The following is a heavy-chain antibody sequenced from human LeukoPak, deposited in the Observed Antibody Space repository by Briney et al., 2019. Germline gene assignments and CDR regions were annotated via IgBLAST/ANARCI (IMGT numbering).Heavy chain of an antibody. J-gene: IGHJ6*02. Sequence: PGWSLRLSCAASGFTFSNYAMHWVRQAPGKGLEWVAVISYDGSNKFYADSVKGRFTISRDNSKNTLYLQMNSLKPEDTAVYYCARRGGIVGTTNYYYGMDVWGQGTTVTVSS. D-gene: IGHD1-26*01. V-gene: IGHV3-30-3*01. CDR2: ISYDGSNK. CDR1: GFTFSNYA. CDR3: ARRGGIVGTTNYYYGMDV.